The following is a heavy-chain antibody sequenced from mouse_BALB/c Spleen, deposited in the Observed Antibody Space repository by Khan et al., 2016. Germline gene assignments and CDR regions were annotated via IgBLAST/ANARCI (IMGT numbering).Heavy chain of an antibody. Sequence: QIQLVQSGPELKKPGKTVKISCKASGYTFTNYGMNWVKQAPGKGLKWMGWINTYSGESTYADDFKGRFAFSLETSANTAYLQINNLKNEDTATXFSARYRYYYASSRYFDVWGAGTTVTVSS. D-gene: IGHD1-1*01. CDR3: ARYRYYYASSRYFDV. V-gene: IGHV9-3-1*01. J-gene: IGHJ1*01. CDR2: INTYSGES. CDR1: GYTFTNYG.